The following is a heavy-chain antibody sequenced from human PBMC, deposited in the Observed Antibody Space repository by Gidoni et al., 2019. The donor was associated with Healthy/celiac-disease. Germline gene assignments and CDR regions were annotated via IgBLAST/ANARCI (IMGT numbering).Heavy chain of an antibody. D-gene: IGHD3-22*01. CDR3: ATDPYYYDSRPQSLRNRQSYPYYGMDV. V-gene: IGHV1-24*01. Sequence: QVQLVQSGAEVKKPGASVKVSCKVSGYTLTELSMHWVRQAPGKGLEWMGGFDPEDGETIYAQKFQGRVTMTEDTSTDTAYMELSSLRSEDTAVYYCATDPYYYDSRPQSLRNRQSYPYYGMDVWGQGTTVTVSS. J-gene: IGHJ6*02. CDR1: GYTLTELS. CDR2: FDPEDGET.